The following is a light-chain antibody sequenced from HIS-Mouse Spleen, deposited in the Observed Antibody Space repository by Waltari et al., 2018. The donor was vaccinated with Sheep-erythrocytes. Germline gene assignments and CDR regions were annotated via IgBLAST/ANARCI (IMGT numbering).Light chain of an antibody. V-gene: IGLV2-11*01. Sequence: QSALTQPRSVSGSPGQSVTISCTGTSIEFGCSTYVSWYQQHPGKAPKIMIYDVSKRPSGVPDRFSGSKSGNTASLTISGLQAEDEADYYCCSYAGSYNHVFATGTKVTVL. CDR2: DVS. CDR1: SIEFGCSTY. J-gene: IGLJ1*01. CDR3: CSYAGSYNHV.